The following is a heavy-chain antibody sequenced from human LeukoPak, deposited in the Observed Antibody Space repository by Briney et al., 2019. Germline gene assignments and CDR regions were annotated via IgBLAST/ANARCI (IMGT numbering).Heavy chain of an antibody. Sequence: GGSLRLSCAASRFTFSSYALNWVRQAPGKGLEWVSIISGSGGSTYYADSVKGRFTISRETTKNTLYLQMNSLRAEDTAVYYCAKAGRFHDDYYYGMDVWGQGTTVTVSS. J-gene: IGHJ6*02. CDR2: ISGSGGST. V-gene: IGHV3-23*01. D-gene: IGHD3-10*01. CDR3: AKAGRFHDDYYYGMDV. CDR1: RFTFSSYA.